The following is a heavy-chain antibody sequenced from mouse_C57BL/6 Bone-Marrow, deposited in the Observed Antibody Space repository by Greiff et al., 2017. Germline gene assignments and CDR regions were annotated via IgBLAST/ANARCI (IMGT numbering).Heavy chain of an antibody. V-gene: IGHV5-4*01. Sequence: EVKLMESGGGLVKPGGSLKLSCAASGFTFSSYAMSWVRQTPEKRLEWVATISDGGSYTYYPDNVKGRFTISRDNAKNNLYLQMSHLKSEDTAMYYCARDPSNYFDYGGQGTTLTVSS. CDR3: ARDPSNYFDY. CDR2: ISDGGSYT. CDR1: GFTFSSYA. J-gene: IGHJ2*01.